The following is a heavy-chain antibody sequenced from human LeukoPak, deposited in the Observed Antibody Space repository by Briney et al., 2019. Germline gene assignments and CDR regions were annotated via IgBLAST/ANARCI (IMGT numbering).Heavy chain of an antibody. D-gene: IGHD6-6*01. CDR2: MYHSGST. Sequence: KASETLSLTCTVSGGSISSSSYYWGWVRQPPGKGLEWIGTMYHSGSTNYSPSLKSRVTISIDTSKNQFSLKLSSVTAADTAVYYCAREGYSSSSVDYWGQGTLVTVSS. V-gene: IGHV4-39*07. J-gene: IGHJ4*02. CDR1: GGSISSSSYY. CDR3: AREGYSSSSVDY.